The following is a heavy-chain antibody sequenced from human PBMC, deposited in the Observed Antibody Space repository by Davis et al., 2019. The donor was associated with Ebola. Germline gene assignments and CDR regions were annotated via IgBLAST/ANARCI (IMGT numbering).Heavy chain of an antibody. V-gene: IGHV4-30-2*01. D-gene: IGHD3-9*01. J-gene: IGHJ6*04. CDR3: ARVHVLRYLSRYGMDV. Sequence: MPAGSLRLSCAVSGGSTSSGGYSWSWIRQPPGKGLEWIGYIYHSGSTYYNPSLKSRVTISVDRSKNQFSLKLSSVTAADTAMYYCARVHVLRYLSRYGMDVWGKGTTVTVSS. CDR1: GGSTSSGGYS. CDR2: IYHSGST.